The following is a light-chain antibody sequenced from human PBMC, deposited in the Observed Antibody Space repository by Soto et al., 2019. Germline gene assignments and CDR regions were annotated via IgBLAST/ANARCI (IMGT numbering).Light chain of an antibody. CDR2: DVS. J-gene: IGLJ2*01. CDR1: SSDVGGYNY. CDR3: SSYTGSSTYVV. Sequence: QSAVTQPASVSGSPGQSITISCTGTSSDVGGYNYVSWYQQHPGKAPKLMIYDVSNRPSGVSNRFSGSKSGNTASLTISGLQAEDEADYYCSSYTGSSTYVVFGGGTKLTVL. V-gene: IGLV2-14*01.